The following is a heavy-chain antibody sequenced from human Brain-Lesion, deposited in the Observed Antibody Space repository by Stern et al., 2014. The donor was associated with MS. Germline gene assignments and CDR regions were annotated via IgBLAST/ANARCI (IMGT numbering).Heavy chain of an antibody. CDR3: AKDGPALVTNWFDP. CDR1: GGTFGTYP. J-gene: IGHJ5*02. V-gene: IGHV1-69*14. CDR2: IIPIFGSP. Sequence: VQLVQSGPEVKKPGSSGQVSCKASGGTFGTYPITWLRQAPAQGLERMGRIIPIFGSPNYAQKFQGRVTITADRSTTTVYMKLSSLKSDDAAVYYCAKDGPALVTNWFDPWGRGTLVTVSS. D-gene: IGHD5-18*01.